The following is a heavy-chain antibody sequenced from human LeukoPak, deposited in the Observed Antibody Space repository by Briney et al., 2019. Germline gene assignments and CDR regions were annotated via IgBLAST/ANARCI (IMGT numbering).Heavy chain of an antibody. D-gene: IGHD3-22*01. V-gene: IGHV1-69*13. Sequence: SVKVSCKASGGTFSSYAISWVRQAPGQGLEWMGGIIPIFGTANYAQKFQGRVTITADESTSTAYMELSSLRSEDTAVYYCATYYYDSSGYYYLRYFDYWGQGTLVTVSS. CDR1: GGTFSSYA. J-gene: IGHJ4*02. CDR3: ATYYYDSSGYYYLRYFDY. CDR2: IIPIFGTA.